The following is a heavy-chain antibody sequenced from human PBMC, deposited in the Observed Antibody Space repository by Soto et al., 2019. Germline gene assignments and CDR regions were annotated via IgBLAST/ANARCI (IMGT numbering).Heavy chain of an antibody. V-gene: IGHV4-34*01. CDR1: GGSFSGYY. D-gene: IGHD2-15*01. J-gene: IGHJ4*02. Sequence: QVQLQQWGAGLLKPSETLSLTCAVYGGSFSGYYWSWIRQSPGKGLEWIGEINHSGSTNYNPSLKRRVTISVDTSKNQFSLKLSSVTAADTAVYYCARLGFCSGSSCARDYWGQGTLVTVSS. CDR2: INHSGST. CDR3: ARLGFCSGSSCARDY.